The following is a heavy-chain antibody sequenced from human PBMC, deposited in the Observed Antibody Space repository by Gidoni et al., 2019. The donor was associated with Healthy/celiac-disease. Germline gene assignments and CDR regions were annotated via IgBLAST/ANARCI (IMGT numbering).Heavy chain of an antibody. Sequence: QVQLQESGPGLVKPSETLSLTCTVSGGSISSYYWSWIRQPAGKGLEWIGRIYTSGSTNYNPSLKSRVTMSVDTSKNQFSLKLSSVTAADTAVYYCARDSGYYYDSSGYWVNYWYFDLWGRGTLVTVSS. D-gene: IGHD3-22*01. J-gene: IGHJ2*01. CDR3: ARDSGYYYDSSGYWVNYWYFDL. CDR1: GGSISSYY. V-gene: IGHV4-4*07. CDR2: IYTSGST.